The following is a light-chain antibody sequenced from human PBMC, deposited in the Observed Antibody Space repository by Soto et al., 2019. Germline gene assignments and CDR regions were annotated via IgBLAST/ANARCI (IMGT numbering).Light chain of an antibody. CDR3: QLWNSSSDQGV. CDR2: YDS. J-gene: IGLJ3*02. Sequence: SYELTQPPSVSVAPEKTATITCGGANIGINAVHCYQQKPGQAPLLAVYYDSDRPSGIPERFSGSTSGNTATLAISRVEAGDEADYYCQLWNSSSDQGVFGGGTQLTVL. V-gene: IGLV3-21*04. CDR1: NIGINA.